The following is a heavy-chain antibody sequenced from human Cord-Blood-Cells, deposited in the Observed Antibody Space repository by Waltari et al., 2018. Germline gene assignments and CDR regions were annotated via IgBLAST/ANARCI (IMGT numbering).Heavy chain of an antibody. CDR1: GGAVRGYY. CDR2: INHNGRT. CDR3: ARGRDLLRYFDY. V-gene: IGHV4-34*01. Sequence: QVQLQQWGAGLFKPSETLSTTCAVYGGAVRGYYCSWNRQPPGQGLEWIGEINHNGRTNNNPSLKSRVTISVDTSKNQFSLKLSSVTAADTAVYYCARGRDLLRYFDYWGQGTLVTVSS. J-gene: IGHJ4*02.